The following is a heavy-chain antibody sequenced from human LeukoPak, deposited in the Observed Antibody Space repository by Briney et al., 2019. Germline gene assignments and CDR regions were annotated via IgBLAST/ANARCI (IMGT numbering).Heavy chain of an antibody. CDR2: VYYSGST. V-gene: IGHV4-59*02. Sequence: PSETLSLTCVVSGGSVSGYYWGWIRQPPGRGLEWIGYVYYSGSTNYNPSFKSRITISVDTSRNQFSLQLSSVTAADTAVYYCARVDIAAAGSMDYWGQGTLVTVSS. CDR3: ARVDIAAAGSMDY. J-gene: IGHJ4*02. CDR1: GGSVSGYY. D-gene: IGHD6-13*01.